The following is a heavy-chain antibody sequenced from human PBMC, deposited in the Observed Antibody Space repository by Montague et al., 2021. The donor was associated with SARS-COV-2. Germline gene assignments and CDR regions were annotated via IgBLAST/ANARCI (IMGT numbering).Heavy chain of an antibody. CDR3: ARILVAAAGSPFDP. D-gene: IGHD6-13*01. J-gene: IGHJ5*02. CDR1: GFSLSTSGMC. CDR2: LDWDDDK. Sequence: PALVKPTQTLTLTCTFPGFSLSTSGMCVSWIRQPPGKALEWLARLDWDDDKYYSTSLKTRLTISKDTSKNQVVLTMTNMDPVDTATYYCARILVAAAGSPFDPWGQGTLVTVSS. V-gene: IGHV2-70*11.